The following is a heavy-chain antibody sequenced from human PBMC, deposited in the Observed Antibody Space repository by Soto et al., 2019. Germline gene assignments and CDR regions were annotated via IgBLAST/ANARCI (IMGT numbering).Heavy chain of an antibody. CDR2: IYYIGST. CDR1: GDSISSYY. Sequence: SETLSLTCTVSGDSISSYYWSWIRQPPGKGLEWIGYIYYIGSTNYNPPLKSRVTISVDKSKNQFSLKLSSVTAADTAVYYCARAGTGGYSGYDRYYFDFWGQGALVT. J-gene: IGHJ4*02. V-gene: IGHV4-59*12. CDR3: ARAGTGGYSGYDRYYFDF. D-gene: IGHD5-12*01.